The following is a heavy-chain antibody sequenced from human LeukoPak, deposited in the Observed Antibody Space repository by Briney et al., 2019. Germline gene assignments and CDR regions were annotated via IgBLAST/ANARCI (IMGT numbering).Heavy chain of an antibody. J-gene: IGHJ4*02. Sequence: ASVKVSCKASGYTFTGYYMHWVRQAPGQGLEWMGWINPNSGGTNYAQKFQGRVTMTRDTSISTAYMELSRLRSDDTAVYYCARVWGRHRIGSKQQLVETAIDYWGQGTLVTVSS. CDR1: GYTFTGYY. CDR3: ARVWGRHRIGSKQQLVETAIDY. V-gene: IGHV1-2*02. CDR2: INPNSGGT. D-gene: IGHD6-13*01.